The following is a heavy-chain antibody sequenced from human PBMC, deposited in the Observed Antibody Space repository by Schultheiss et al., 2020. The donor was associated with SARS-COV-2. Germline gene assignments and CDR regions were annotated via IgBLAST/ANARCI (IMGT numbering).Heavy chain of an antibody. Sequence: GGSLRLSCAASGFTFSSYAMSWVRQAPGKGLEWVSAISGSGGSTYYADSVKGRFTISRDNSKNTLYLQMNSLRAEDTAVYYCARGYGVVPAAMRAHFYYGMDVWGQGTTVTVSS. D-gene: IGHD2-2*01. J-gene: IGHJ6*02. V-gene: IGHV3-23*01. CDR1: GFTFSSYA. CDR2: ISGSGGST. CDR3: ARGYGVVPAAMRAHFYYGMDV.